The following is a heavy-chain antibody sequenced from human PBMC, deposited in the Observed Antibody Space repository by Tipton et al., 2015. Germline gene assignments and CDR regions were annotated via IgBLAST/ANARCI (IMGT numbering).Heavy chain of an antibody. CDR2: IYHSGST. Sequence: GLVKPSGTLSLTCGVSGGFISTNNWWSWVRQPPGKGLEWIGEIYHSGSTNYNPSLKSRVTISVDRSKNQFSLKLSSVTAADTAVYYCARVRKGSGSYYRYPRNMDVWGQGTTVTVSS. V-gene: IGHV4-4*02. D-gene: IGHD3-10*01. J-gene: IGHJ6*02. CDR3: ARVRKGSGSYYRYPRNMDV. CDR1: GGFISTNNW.